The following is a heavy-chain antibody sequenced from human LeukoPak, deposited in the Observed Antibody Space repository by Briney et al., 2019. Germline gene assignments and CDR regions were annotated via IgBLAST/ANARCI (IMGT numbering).Heavy chain of an antibody. CDR1: GGSISRGGYY. CDR2: IYYSGST. Sequence: SETLSLTCTVSGGSISRGGYYWSWIRQHPGKGLEWIGYIYYSGSTYYNPSLRSRVNMSVDTPKNQFSLKLSSVTAADTAVYYCARENVGYYDSSGYYSWGQGTLVTVSS. V-gene: IGHV4-31*03. D-gene: IGHD3-22*01. J-gene: IGHJ4*02. CDR3: ARENVGYYDSSGYYS.